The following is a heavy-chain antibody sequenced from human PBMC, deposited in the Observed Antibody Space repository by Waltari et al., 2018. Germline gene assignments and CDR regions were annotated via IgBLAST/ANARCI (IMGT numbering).Heavy chain of an antibody. CDR1: GFTFSSYE. J-gene: IGHJ6*02. CDR2: ISSSGSTI. CDR3: ARQVSGRYRDYYNYGMDV. Sequence: VQLVESGGGLVQPGGSLRLSCAASGFTFSSYEMNWVRQAPGKGLEWVSYISSSGSTIYYADSVKGRFTISRDNAKNSLYLQMSSLRADDTAVFYWARQVSGRYRDYYNYGMDVWGQGTTVTVSS. V-gene: IGHV3-48*03. D-gene: IGHD3-16*02.